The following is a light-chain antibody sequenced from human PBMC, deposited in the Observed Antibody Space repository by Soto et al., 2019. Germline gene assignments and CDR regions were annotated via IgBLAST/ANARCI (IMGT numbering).Light chain of an antibody. Sequence: IQMTQSPSTLSASVGDRVTITCRASQSISNWLAWYQQKPGKAPKLLIYDASSLESGVPSRFSGSGSGTDFTLTISSLQPDDVATYYCQKYNHWPFTFGQGTRLEIK. CDR3: QKYNHWPFT. V-gene: IGKV1-5*01. CDR2: DAS. J-gene: IGKJ5*01. CDR1: QSISNW.